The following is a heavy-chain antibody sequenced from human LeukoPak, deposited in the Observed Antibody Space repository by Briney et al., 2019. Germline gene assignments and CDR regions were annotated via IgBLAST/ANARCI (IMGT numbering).Heavy chain of an antibody. Sequence: GGSLRLSCAASGFTFSSYGMSWVRQAPGKGLEWVSAIRTGGDSTYYADSVKGRFTISRDNSKNTLYLQMNSLRAEDTAVYYCAKPRPGGSTEPFDSWGQGTLVTVSS. CDR2: IRTGGDST. D-gene: IGHD1-26*01. V-gene: IGHV3-23*01. CDR1: GFTFSSYG. J-gene: IGHJ4*02. CDR3: AKPRPGGSTEPFDS.